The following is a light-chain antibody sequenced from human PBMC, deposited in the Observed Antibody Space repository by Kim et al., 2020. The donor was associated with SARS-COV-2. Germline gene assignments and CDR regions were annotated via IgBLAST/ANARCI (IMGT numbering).Light chain of an antibody. CDR1: QSVLYSSNNKNY. CDR2: WAS. J-gene: IGKJ4*02. V-gene: IGKV4-1*01. Sequence: DIVMTQSPDSLAVSLGERATINCKSSQSVLYSSNNKNYFGWYQQKPGQPPKLLIYWASTRESGVPDRFSGSWSGTDFTLTISSLQAEDVALYYCQQYYSTPLTFGGGTKVDIK. CDR3: QQYYSTPLT.